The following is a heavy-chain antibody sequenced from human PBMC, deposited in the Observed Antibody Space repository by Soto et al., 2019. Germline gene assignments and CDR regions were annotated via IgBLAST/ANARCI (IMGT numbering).Heavy chain of an antibody. CDR2: IIPIFGTA. CDR1: GGTFRSNS. V-gene: IGHV1-69*13. CDR3: ASFLVVPAAMFLVNWFDP. Sequence: GVSVEVSSKASGGTFRSNSLRWVCHAPGQGLEWMGGIIPIFGTANYAQKFQGRVTITADESTSTAYMELSSLRSEDTAVYYCASFLVVPAAMFLVNWFDPWGQGTLVTVSS. J-gene: IGHJ5*02. D-gene: IGHD2-2*01.